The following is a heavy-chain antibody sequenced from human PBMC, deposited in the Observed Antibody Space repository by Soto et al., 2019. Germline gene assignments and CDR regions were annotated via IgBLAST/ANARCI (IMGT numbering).Heavy chain of an antibody. V-gene: IGHV3-30-3*01. CDR2: ISYDGSNK. CDR3: AKDTPDGASH. Sequence: GGSLRLSCAASGFTFSSYSMHWVRQAPGKGLEWVALISYDGSNKYYADSVKGRFTISRDNSKNTLYLQMNSLRAEDTAVYYCAKDTPDGASHWGQGTLVTVSS. CDR1: GFTFSSYS. J-gene: IGHJ4*02.